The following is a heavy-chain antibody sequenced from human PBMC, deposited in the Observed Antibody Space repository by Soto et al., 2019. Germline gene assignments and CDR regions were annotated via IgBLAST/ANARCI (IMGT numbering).Heavy chain of an antibody. J-gene: IGHJ6*02. CDR2: IFDRGSS. D-gene: IGHD7-27*01. Sequence: QVQLQESGPGLVKPSETLSLACTVSGGSFDKYYWSWIRQPPGWGLEWIGYIFDRGSSNYNPSLKSRVTISIDTSKHQPALKLSSVTAADSAVYYCATGLCVSANYFYYGVDVWGHGTAVTVSS. V-gene: IGHV4-59*01. CDR1: GGSFDKYY. CDR3: ATGLCVSANYFYYGVDV.